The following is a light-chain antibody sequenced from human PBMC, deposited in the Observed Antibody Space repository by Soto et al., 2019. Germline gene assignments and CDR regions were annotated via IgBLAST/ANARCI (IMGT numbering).Light chain of an antibody. Sequence: DIEMTQSPSSLYASVGDRVTIPCRASQNITTYLNWYQQKPGRAPKLLIYAASTLQTGVPSRFSGSGGVTDFPLTINNLQPEDFATYYCQQSYSTLTWTFGRGTKVDIK. V-gene: IGKV1-39*01. CDR1: QNITTY. J-gene: IGKJ1*01. CDR3: QQSYSTLTWT. CDR2: AAS.